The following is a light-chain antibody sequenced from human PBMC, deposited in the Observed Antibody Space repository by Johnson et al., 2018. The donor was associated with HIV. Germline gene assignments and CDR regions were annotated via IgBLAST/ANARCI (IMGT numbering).Light chain of an antibody. V-gene: IGLV1-51*01. Sequence: QSVLTQPPSVSAAPGQKVTISCSGSSSNIGNNYVSWYQQLPGTAPKLLIYDNNKRPSGTPDRFSGSNSGTSATLGITGLKTGDEADYYCGTWDSSLRCGFFGTGTKVTVL. CDR3: GTWDSSLRCGF. CDR2: DNN. CDR1: SSNIGNNY. J-gene: IGLJ1*01.